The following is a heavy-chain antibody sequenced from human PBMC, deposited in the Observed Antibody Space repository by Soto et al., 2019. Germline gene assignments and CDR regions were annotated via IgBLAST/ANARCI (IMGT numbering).Heavy chain of an antibody. CDR2: ISTYTGNT. V-gene: IGHV1-18*01. J-gene: IGHJ5*02. D-gene: IGHD4-17*01. CDR1: GYTFTNYR. CDR3: TRWTVTNNWFDP. Sequence: QVQLVQPGPEVKKPGASVTVSCKTSGYTFTNYRIGWVRKAPGQGLEWMGWISTYTGNTKSVQKFQGRVTLTTDTSTSTAYMDLRSLTSDDTAVYYCTRWTVTNNWFDPWGQGTLVTVSS.